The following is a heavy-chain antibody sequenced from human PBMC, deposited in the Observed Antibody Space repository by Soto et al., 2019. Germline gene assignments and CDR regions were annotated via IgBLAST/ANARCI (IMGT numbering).Heavy chain of an antibody. CDR2: INPRGGST. CDR1: GYTFTRYY. Sequence: ASVKVSCKAPGYTFTRYYMHWVRQAPGQGLEWMGIINPRGGSTSYAQKFQGRVTLTRDTSTSTVYMELSSLRSEDTAVYYCARDQDGSGTYYFNWFDPWGQGTLVTVSS. CDR3: ARDQDGSGTYYFNWFDP. D-gene: IGHD3-10*01. J-gene: IGHJ5*02. V-gene: IGHV1-46*01.